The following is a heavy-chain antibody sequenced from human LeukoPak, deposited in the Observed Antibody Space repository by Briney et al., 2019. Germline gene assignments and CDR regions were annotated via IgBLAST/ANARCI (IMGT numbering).Heavy chain of an antibody. Sequence: SETLSLTCTVSGGSISSYYWSWIRQPAGKGLEWIGEIYHSGSTNYNPSLKSRVTISVDKSKNQFSLKLSSVTAADTAVYYCARAVTMVRGVAWFDPWGQGTLVTVSS. CDR3: ARAVTMVRGVAWFDP. J-gene: IGHJ5*02. V-gene: IGHV4-59*12. D-gene: IGHD3-10*01. CDR2: IYHSGST. CDR1: GGSISSYY.